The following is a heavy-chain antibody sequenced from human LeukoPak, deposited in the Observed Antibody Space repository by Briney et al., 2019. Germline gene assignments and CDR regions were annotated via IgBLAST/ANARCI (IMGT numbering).Heavy chain of an antibody. V-gene: IGHV1-2*02. Sequence: ASVKVSCKASGYTFTGYYMHWVRQAPGQGLEWMGWINPNSGGTNYAQKFQGRVTMTRDTSISTAYMELSRLRSDDAAVYYCARVGRVLLWFGELLQDAFDIWGQGTMVTVSS. CDR2: INPNSGGT. D-gene: IGHD3-10*01. CDR1: GYTFTGYY. CDR3: ARVGRVLLWFGELLQDAFDI. J-gene: IGHJ3*02.